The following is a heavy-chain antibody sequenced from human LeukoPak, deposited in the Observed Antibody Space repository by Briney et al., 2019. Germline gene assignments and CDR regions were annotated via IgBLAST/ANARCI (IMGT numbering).Heavy chain of an antibody. D-gene: IGHD1-26*01. Sequence: PGRSLRLSRAASGFTFSSYGMHWVRQAPGKGLEWVAVIWYDGSNKYYADSVKGRFTISRDNSKNTLYLQMNSLRAEDTAVYYCAKEWGYEWELLSFAFDIWGQGTMVTVSA. V-gene: IGHV3-33*06. CDR2: IWYDGSNK. CDR3: AKEWGYEWELLSFAFDI. CDR1: GFTFSSYG. J-gene: IGHJ3*02.